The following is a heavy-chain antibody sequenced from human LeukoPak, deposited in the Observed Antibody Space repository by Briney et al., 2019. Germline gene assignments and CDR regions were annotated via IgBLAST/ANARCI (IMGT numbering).Heavy chain of an antibody. J-gene: IGHJ4*02. CDR2: ISDGGSDT. CDR3: AKRVPYSSSSVYFDS. Sequence: GGSLRLSCAASGFTLNSYAMSWVRQAPGKGLEWVSAISDGGSDTYYADSAKGRFTISKDNSKNMLFLQMNSLMDDDTAVYYCAKRVPYSSSSVYFDSWGQGTLVTVSS. V-gene: IGHV3-23*01. CDR1: GFTLNSYA. D-gene: IGHD6-6*01.